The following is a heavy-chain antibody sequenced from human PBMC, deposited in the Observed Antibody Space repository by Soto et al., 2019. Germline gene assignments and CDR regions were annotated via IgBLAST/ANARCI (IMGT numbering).Heavy chain of an antibody. V-gene: IGHV3-9*01. CDR3: AKDHGYQLPIAEYYFDY. CDR2: ISWNSGSI. CDR1: GFTFDDYA. J-gene: IGHJ4*02. Sequence: EVQLVESGGGLVQPGRSLRLSCAASGFTFDDYAMHWVRQAPGKGLEWVSGISWNSGSIGYADSVKGRFTISRDNAKNSLYLRMNSLRAEDTALYYCAKDHGYQLPIAEYYFDYWGQGTLVTVSS. D-gene: IGHD2-2*01.